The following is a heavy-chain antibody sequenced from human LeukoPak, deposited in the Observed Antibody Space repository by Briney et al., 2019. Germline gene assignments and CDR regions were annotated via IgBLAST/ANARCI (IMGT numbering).Heavy chain of an antibody. CDR1: GFTFDDYA. D-gene: IGHD5-24*01. V-gene: IGHV3-9*01. J-gene: IGHJ4*02. Sequence: GWSLRLSCAASGFTFDDYAMHWVRQAPGQGLEWVSGISWNSGSIGYADSVKGRFTISRDNAKNSLYLQMNSLRAEDTALYYCAKDGYNGWFDYWGQGTLVTVSS. CDR3: AKDGYNGWFDY. CDR2: ISWNSGSI.